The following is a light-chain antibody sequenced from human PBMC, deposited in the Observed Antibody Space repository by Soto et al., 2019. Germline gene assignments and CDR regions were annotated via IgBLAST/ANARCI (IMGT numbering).Light chain of an antibody. Sequence: DIVLTQSPGTLSLSPGERATLSCRASQTVSSSSLAWYQQKPGQAPRLLIFGASARAAGSPDRFSGSGSGTDFTLTISRLEPEDFAVYYCQQYGSSPRTFGQGTKVDIK. J-gene: IGKJ1*01. V-gene: IGKV3-20*01. CDR2: GAS. CDR3: QQYGSSPRT. CDR1: QTVSSSS.